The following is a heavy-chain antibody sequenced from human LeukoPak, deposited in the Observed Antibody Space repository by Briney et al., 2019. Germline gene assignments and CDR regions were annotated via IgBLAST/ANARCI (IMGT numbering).Heavy chain of an antibody. Sequence: ASVKVSCKASGYTFTSYGISWVRQAPGQGLEWMGWISAYNGNTNYAQKFQGRVTITADESTSTAYMELSSLRSEDTAVYYCAGQLGSDFRNWFDPWGQGTLVTVSS. CDR1: GYTFTSYG. V-gene: IGHV1-18*01. D-gene: IGHD6-6*01. J-gene: IGHJ5*02. CDR2: ISAYNGNT. CDR3: AGQLGSDFRNWFDP.